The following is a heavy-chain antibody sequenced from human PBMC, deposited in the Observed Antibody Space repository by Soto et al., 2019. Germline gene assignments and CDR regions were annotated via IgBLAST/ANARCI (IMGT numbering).Heavy chain of an antibody. V-gene: IGHV5-51*01. CDR2: IYPGDSDT. Sequence: GESLKISCKGSGYSFTSYWIGWVRQMPGKGLEWMGIIYPGDSDTRYSPSFQGQVTISADKSISSAYLQWSSLKASVTAMYYCARHRVVWGGATESLMRSYYYGMDVWGQGTTVTVSS. J-gene: IGHJ6*02. CDR3: ARHRVVWGGATESLMRSYYYGMDV. D-gene: IGHD1-26*01. CDR1: GYSFTSYW.